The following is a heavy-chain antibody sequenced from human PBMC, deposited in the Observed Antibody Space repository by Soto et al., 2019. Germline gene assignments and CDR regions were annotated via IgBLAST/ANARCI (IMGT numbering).Heavy chain of an antibody. J-gene: IGHJ6*02. CDR1: GGSISGYY. CDR3: ARRRFLPPVHYYYGMDV. D-gene: IGHD3-3*01. CDR2: MYNTGST. V-gene: IGHV4-4*08. Sequence: PSETLSLTCTVSGGSISGYYWSWIRQPPGKGLEWIGYMYNTGSTVYNPSFKSRVTISVDTSKNQFSLKLSSVTAADTAVYYCARRRFLPPVHYYYGMDVWGQGTTVTVSS.